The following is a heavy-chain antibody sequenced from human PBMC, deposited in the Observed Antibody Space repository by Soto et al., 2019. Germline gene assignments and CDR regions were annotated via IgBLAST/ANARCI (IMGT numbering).Heavy chain of an antibody. CDR1: GFTFSSYA. Sequence: GGSLRLSCAASGFTFSSYAMSWVRQAPGKGLEWVSAISGSGGSKYYADSVKGRFTISRDNSKKTLYLQMNGLRAEDTAVYYCAKVTKRAAAGRYEYYKYGMDVWGQGTTVTVSS. CDR2: ISGSGGSK. D-gene: IGHD6-13*01. CDR3: AKVTKRAAAGRYEYYKYGMDV. V-gene: IGHV3-23*01. J-gene: IGHJ6*02.